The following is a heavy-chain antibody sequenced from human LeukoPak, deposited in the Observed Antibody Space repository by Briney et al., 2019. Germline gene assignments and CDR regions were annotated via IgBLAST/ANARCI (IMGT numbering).Heavy chain of an antibody. J-gene: IGHJ3*02. CDR1: GFTFDDYA. D-gene: IGHD4-17*01. Sequence: GGSLRLSCAASGFTFDDYAMHRVRQAPGKGLEWVSGISWNSGSIGYADSVKGRFTISRDNAKNSLYLQMNSLRAEDTALYYCAKAHGDYDAFDIWGQGTMVTVSS. CDR3: AKAHGDYDAFDI. V-gene: IGHV3-9*01. CDR2: ISWNSGSI.